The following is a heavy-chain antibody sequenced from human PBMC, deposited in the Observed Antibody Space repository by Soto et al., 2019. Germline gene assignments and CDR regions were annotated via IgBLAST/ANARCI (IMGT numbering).Heavy chain of an antibody. Sequence: QVQLVQSGAEVKKPGASVKVSCKASGYTFTSYGISWVRQAPGQGLEWMGWISAYNGNTNYAQKLQGRVTMTTDTSTSTAYRELRSLRSDDTAVYYCARDSYYYDSSGYSEPDYWGQGTLVTVSS. CDR1: GYTFTSYG. J-gene: IGHJ4*02. CDR2: ISAYNGNT. V-gene: IGHV1-18*01. CDR3: ARDSYYYDSSGYSEPDY. D-gene: IGHD3-22*01.